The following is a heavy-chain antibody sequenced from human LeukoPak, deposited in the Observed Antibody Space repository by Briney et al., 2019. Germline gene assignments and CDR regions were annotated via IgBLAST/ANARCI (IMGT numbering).Heavy chain of an antibody. CDR1: GFTFSSYT. V-gene: IGHV3-48*02. J-gene: IGHJ4*02. CDR3: ARDGLHTAHFDY. Sequence: QSGGSLRLSCAASGFTFSSYTMNWVRQAPGKGLEWVSTVSGSSNIHYSDSVKGRFTISRDNARNSLYLQMNSLRDGDTAVYYCARDGLHTAHFDYWGQGTLVTVSS. D-gene: IGHD5-18*01. CDR2: VSGSSNI.